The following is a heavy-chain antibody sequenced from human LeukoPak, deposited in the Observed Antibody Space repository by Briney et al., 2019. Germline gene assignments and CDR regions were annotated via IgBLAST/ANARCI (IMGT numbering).Heavy chain of an antibody. CDR1: GFSFSIYS. CDR2: ISHTGSTM. D-gene: IGHD1-1*01. J-gene: IGHJ4*02. V-gene: IGHV3-48*04. Sequence: GGSLRLSCAASGFSFSIYSLNWVRQAPGKGLEWVSYISHTGSTMSYADSVKGRFTISRDNAKNSLYLQMNDLRADDTAVYYCVKKGQADDDGKPDWGQGTLVTVSS. CDR3: VKKGQADDDGKPD.